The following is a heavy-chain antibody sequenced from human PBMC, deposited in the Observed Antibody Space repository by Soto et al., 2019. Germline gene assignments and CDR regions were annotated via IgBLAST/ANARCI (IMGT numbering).Heavy chain of an antibody. D-gene: IGHD3-22*01. CDR1: GGSISSSSYY. J-gene: IGHJ5*02. Sequence: QLQLQESGPGLVKPSETLSLTCTVSGGSISSSSYYWGWIRQPPGKGLEWIGSIYYSGSTYYNPSLKSRVTISVDTSKNQFSLKLSSVTAADTAVYYCARHFGYDSSGYYYGGFDPWGQGTLVTVSS. V-gene: IGHV4-39*01. CDR2: IYYSGST. CDR3: ARHFGYDSSGYYYGGFDP.